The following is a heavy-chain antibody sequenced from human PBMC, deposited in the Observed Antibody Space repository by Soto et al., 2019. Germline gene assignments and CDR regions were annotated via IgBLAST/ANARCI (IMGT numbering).Heavy chain of an antibody. D-gene: IGHD3-10*01. CDR3: ARAPPLWFGELSVLYFDY. V-gene: IGHV4-59*01. CDR2: IYYSGST. CDR1: GGSISRYY. J-gene: IGHJ4*02. Sequence: SETPSLTFPVSGGSISRYYWSWIRQPPGKGLEWIGYIYYSGSTNYNPSLKSRVTISVDTSKNQFSLKLSSVTAADTAVYYCARAPPLWFGELSVLYFDYWGQGTLVTVSS.